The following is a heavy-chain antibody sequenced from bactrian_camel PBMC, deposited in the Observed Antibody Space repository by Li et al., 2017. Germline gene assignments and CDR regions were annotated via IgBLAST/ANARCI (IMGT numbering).Heavy chain of an antibody. J-gene: IGHJ4*01. D-gene: IGHD4*01. Sequence: HVQLVESGGGSVQAGGSLRLSCTASGSTDSALCMAWFRQVPGKERELVASVAGGSGYYADSVKGRFTYSEDNAKNTLYLQMNSLKPEDTATYYCVADTYDYGRVWGHGTQVTV. V-gene: IGHV3-3*01. CDR2: VAGGSG. CDR3: VADTYDYGRV. CDR1: GSTDSALC.